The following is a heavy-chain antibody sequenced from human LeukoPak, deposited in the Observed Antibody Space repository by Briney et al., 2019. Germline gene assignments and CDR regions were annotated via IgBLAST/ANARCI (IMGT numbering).Heavy chain of an antibody. J-gene: IGHJ4*02. D-gene: IGHD3-16*01. V-gene: IGHV5-51*01. Sequence: RGESLKISCQGSGYSFTKFWIGWVRQIPEKGLDWIGIIDPHDSDTRYSPSFQGQVTISADKSISTAYLQWSSLKASDTAMYYCARHYYDYVWGSYGIDYWGQGTLVTVSS. CDR2: IDPHDSDT. CDR3: ARHYYDYVWGSYGIDY. CDR1: GYSFTKFW.